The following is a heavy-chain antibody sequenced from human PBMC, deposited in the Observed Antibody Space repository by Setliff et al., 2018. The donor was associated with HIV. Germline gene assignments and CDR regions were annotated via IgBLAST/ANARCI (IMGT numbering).Heavy chain of an antibody. CDR1: GYTFTSYD. CDR2: MNPNSGNT. Sequence: EASVKVSCKASGYTFTSYDINWVRQATGQGLEWMGWMNPNSGNTGYAQKFQGRVTITADESTSTAYMELSSLRSEDTAVYYCARGRITGTINIWGQGILVTVSS. CDR3: ARGRITGTINI. J-gene: IGHJ4*02. D-gene: IGHD1-7*01. V-gene: IGHV1-8*03.